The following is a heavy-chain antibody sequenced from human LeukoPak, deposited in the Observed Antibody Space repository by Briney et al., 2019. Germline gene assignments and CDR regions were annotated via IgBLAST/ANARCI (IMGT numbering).Heavy chain of an antibody. Sequence: GGSLRLSCAASGFTFSSYNMNWVRQAPGKGLEWVSFISSSSYIYYADSVKGRFTISRDNAKNSLYLQMNSLRAEDTAVYYCAKRIQSAMAMGYWGQGTLVTVSS. CDR3: AKRIQSAMAMGY. J-gene: IGHJ4*02. D-gene: IGHD5-18*01. CDR1: GFTFSSYN. CDR2: ISSSSYI. V-gene: IGHV3-21*01.